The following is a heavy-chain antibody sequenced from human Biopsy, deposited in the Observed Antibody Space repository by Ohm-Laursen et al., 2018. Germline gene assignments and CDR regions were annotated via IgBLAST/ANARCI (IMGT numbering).Heavy chain of an antibody. D-gene: IGHD2-15*01. CDR3: ARVPAYPSIDGYYGLDL. J-gene: IGHJ6*02. Sequence: SSVKVSCKVSGYTFTTYYIHWVRQAPGQGLEWMGWINPNSGNANYAQSFQGRLTVTRDTSITTAYMELTSLTSDDTAIYYCARVPAYPSIDGYYGLDLWGQGTTVIVSS. CDR1: GYTFTTYY. V-gene: IGHV1-2*02. CDR2: INPNSGNA.